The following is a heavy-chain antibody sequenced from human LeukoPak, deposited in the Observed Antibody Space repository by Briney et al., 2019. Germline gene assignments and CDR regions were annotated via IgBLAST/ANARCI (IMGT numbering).Heavy chain of an antibody. CDR2: VKQDGSDR. J-gene: IGHJ4*02. CDR1: GFTFRNYW. V-gene: IGHV3-7*03. Sequence: GGSLRLSCAASGFTFRNYWMSWVRQAPGTGLEWVANVKQDGSDRNYVTSVRGRFTISRDNAESSLYLQMNSLRAEDTAVYYCVRNLAVAGTCFDSWGQGTLVTVSS. D-gene: IGHD6-19*01. CDR3: VRNLAVAGTCFDS.